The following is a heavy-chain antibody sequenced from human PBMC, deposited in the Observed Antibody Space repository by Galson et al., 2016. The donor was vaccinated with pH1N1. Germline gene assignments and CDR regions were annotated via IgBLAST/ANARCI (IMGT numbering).Heavy chain of an antibody. J-gene: IGHJ4*02. CDR1: GFAFSNYA. Sequence: SLRLSCAASGFAFSNYAMSWVRETPERGLEWLSSIGSSGNVAYADSVKGRFTISRDNAQNSLLLQMDSLRVDDTALYYCAREWGIGAAGPLDSWGQGALVIVSS. CDR3: AREWGIGAAGPLDS. D-gene: IGHD6-13*01. V-gene: IGHV3-11*01. CDR2: IGSSGNV.